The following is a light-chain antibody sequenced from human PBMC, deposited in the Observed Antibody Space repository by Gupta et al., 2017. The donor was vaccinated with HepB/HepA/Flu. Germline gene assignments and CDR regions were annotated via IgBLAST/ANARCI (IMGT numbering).Light chain of an antibody. CDR2: DAF. J-gene: IGKJ5*01. Sequence: EIVLTQSPATLSLSPGERATLSCRASQSVNTYLAWYQQKPGQAPRLLIYDAFNRATGIPARFSGSGSGTDFTLTISSLEPEDFAVYYCQQRSNWPITFGQGTLMEIK. CDR1: QSVNTY. V-gene: IGKV3-11*01. CDR3: QQRSNWPIT.